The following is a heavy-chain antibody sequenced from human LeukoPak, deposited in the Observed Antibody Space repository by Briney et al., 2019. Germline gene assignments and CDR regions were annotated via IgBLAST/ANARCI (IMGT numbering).Heavy chain of an antibody. CDR3: ARVSESYDFWSGYYGY. CDR2: IIPIFGTA. Sequence: SVKVSCKASGGTFSSYAISWVRQAPGQGLEWMGGIIPIFGTANYAQKFQGRVTMTRDTSTSTVYMELSSLRSEDTAVYYCARVSESYDFWSGYYGYWGQGTLVTVSS. V-gene: IGHV1-69*05. D-gene: IGHD3-3*01. J-gene: IGHJ4*02. CDR1: GGTFSSYA.